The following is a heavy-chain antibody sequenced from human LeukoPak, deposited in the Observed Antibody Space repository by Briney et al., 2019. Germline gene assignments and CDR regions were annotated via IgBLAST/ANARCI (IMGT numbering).Heavy chain of an antibody. CDR1: GFTVSSNY. CDR2: IYSGGST. J-gene: IGHJ6*02. CDR3: ARGGIVVVMYYYGMDV. D-gene: IGHD3-22*01. V-gene: IGHV3-53*01. Sequence: GGSLRLSCAASGFTVSSNYMSWVRQAPGKGLEWVSVIYSGGSTYYADSVKGRFTISRDNAKNSLYLQMNSLRAEDTAVYYCARGGIVVVMYYYGMDVWGQGTTVTVSS.